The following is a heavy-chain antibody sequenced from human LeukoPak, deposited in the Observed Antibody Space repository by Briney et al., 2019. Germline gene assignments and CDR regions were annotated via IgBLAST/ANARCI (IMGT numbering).Heavy chain of an antibody. CDR3: ARRAYSSGRIDC. V-gene: IGHV4-39*01. D-gene: IGHD6-19*01. CDR1: GGSVSSSSYY. J-gene: IGHJ4*02. CDR2: IYYSGGT. Sequence: SETLSLTCTVSGGSVSSSSYYWGWIRQPPGKGLEWIGSIYYSGGTDYNPSLKSRVIISVDTSKNQFSLKLTSVTAADTAVYYCARRAYSSGRIDCWGQGTLVTVSS.